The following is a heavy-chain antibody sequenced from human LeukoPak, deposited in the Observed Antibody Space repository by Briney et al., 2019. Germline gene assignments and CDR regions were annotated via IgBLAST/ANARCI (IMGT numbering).Heavy chain of an antibody. V-gene: IGHV4-4*08. D-gene: IGHD5-12*01. Sequence: SETLSLTCTVSGGSISSYYWSWIRQPPGKGLEWIGYIYTSGSTNYNPSLKSRVTMSVDTSKNQFSLKLSSVTAADTAVYYCAREPHKRRDGYNKANPDAFDIWGQGTMVTVSS. CDR3: AREPHKRRDGYNKANPDAFDI. CDR1: GGSISSYY. J-gene: IGHJ3*02. CDR2: IYTSGST.